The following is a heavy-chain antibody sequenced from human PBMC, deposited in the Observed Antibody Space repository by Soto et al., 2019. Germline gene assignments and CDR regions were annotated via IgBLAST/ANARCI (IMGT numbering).Heavy chain of an antibody. CDR2: IYWDDDK. CDR3: AKRGRMSGRLGGGWFDP. V-gene: IGHV2-5*02. J-gene: IGHJ5*02. Sequence: QITLKESGPTLVKPTQTLTLTCTFSGFSLSTSGVGVGWIRQPPGKALEWLALIYWDDDKRYSPSLKSRLTITKDTSKNQVVLTMTNMDPVDTATYYCAKRGRMSGRLGGGWFDPWGQGTLVTVSS. CDR1: GFSLSTSGVG. D-gene: IGHD3-16*01.